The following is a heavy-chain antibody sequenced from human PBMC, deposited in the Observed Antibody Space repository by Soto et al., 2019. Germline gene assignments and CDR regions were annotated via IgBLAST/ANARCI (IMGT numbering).Heavy chain of an antibody. Sequence: QVQLVESGGGVVQPGRSLRLSCAASGFTFSSYGMHWVRQAPGKGLEWVAVISYDGSNKYYADSVKGRFTISRDNSKNTLYLQMNSLRAEDTAVYYCAKGAKGNPNWFDPWGQGTLVTVSS. CDR2: ISYDGSNK. CDR1: GFTFSSYG. J-gene: IGHJ5*02. CDR3: AKGAKGNPNWFDP. D-gene: IGHD3-10*01. V-gene: IGHV3-30*18.